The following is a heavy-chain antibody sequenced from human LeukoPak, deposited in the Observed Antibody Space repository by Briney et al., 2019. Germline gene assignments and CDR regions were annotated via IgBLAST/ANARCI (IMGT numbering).Heavy chain of an antibody. Sequence: SQTLSLTCTVSRGSISSGNYYWSWIRQPAGKGLEWIGRFHTRGSTNYNPSLKSRVIISVDTSKNQFSLKLNSVTAADTAVYYCARRRFIWFGELLIDYWGQGTLVTVSS. CDR1: RGSISSGNYY. J-gene: IGHJ4*02. D-gene: IGHD3-10*01. V-gene: IGHV4-61*02. CDR3: ARRRFIWFGELLIDY. CDR2: FHTRGST.